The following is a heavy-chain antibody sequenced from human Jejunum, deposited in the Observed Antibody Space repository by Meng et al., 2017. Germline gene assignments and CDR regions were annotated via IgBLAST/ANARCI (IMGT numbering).Heavy chain of an antibody. D-gene: IGHD1-26*01. CDR3: TTASRFVGSDSFDY. V-gene: IGHV3-23*01. J-gene: IGHJ4*02. CDR1: GFTLSNYA. Sequence: GGSLRLSCAASGFTLSNYAMTWVRQAPGKGLEWVSSISGSGGNTFYGDSVKGRFTISSDNSKNTLSLHINRLRAEDTTIYYYTTASRFVGSDSFDYWGQGTLVTVSS. CDR2: ISGSGGNT.